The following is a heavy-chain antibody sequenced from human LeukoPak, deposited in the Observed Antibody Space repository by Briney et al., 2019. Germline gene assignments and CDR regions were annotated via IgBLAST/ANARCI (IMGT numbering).Heavy chain of an antibody. CDR1: SYTFTSYG. CDR2: IIPIFGTA. J-gene: IGHJ6*03. Sequence: ASVKVSCKASSYTFTSYGISWVRQAPGQGLEWMGGIIPIFGTANYAQKFQGRVTITTDESTSTAYMELSSLRSEDTAVYYCARVPSSYYYYMDVWGKGTTVTVSS. D-gene: IGHD7-27*01. V-gene: IGHV1-69*05. CDR3: ARVPSSYYYYMDV.